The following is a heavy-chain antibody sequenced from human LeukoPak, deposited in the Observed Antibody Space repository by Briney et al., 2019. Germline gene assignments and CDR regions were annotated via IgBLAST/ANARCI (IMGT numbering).Heavy chain of an antibody. CDR1: GYTLTELS. D-gene: IGHD1-26*01. CDR3: ATDQERGRGSYRTTRRMYNWFDP. J-gene: IGHJ5*02. Sequence: ASVKVSCKVSGYTLTELSMHWVRQAPGKGLEWMGGFDPEDGETIYAQKFQGRVTMTEDTSTDTAYMELSSLRSEDTAVYYCATDQERGRGSYRTTRRMYNWFDPWGQGTLVTVSS. V-gene: IGHV1-24*01. CDR2: FDPEDGET.